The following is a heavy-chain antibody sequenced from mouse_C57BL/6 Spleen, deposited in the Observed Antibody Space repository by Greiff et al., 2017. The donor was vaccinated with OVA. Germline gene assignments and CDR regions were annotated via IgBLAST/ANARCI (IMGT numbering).Heavy chain of an antibody. Sequence: QVQLQQSGAELARPGASVKMSCKASGYTFTSYTMHWVKQRPGQGLEWIGYINPSSGYTKYNQKFKDKATLTADKSSSTAYMQLSSLTSEDSAVYYCARSDYYGSSPPWFAYWGQRTLVTVSA. CDR2: INPSSGYT. V-gene: IGHV1-4*01. CDR3: ARSDYYGSSPPWFAY. J-gene: IGHJ3*01. D-gene: IGHD1-1*01. CDR1: GYTFTSYT.